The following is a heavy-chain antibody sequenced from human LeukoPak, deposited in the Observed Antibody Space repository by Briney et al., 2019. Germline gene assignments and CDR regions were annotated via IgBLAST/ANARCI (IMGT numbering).Heavy chain of an antibody. Sequence: SETLSLTCIVSGGSMNNFFWAWIRQTPEKRLEWICYVYYGGSSKYNPSLERRVSISLDTSKNQFSLRLTAVTAADAATYYCARGTEEVSTISETFDIWGQGTAVTVSS. CDR3: ARGTEEVSTISETFDI. V-gene: IGHV4-59*01. D-gene: IGHD5-24*01. J-gene: IGHJ3*02. CDR1: GGSMNNFF. CDR2: VYYGGSS.